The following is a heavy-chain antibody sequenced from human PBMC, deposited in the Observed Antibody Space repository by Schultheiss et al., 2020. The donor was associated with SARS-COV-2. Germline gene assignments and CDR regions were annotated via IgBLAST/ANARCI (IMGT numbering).Heavy chain of an antibody. CDR3: ARHSSGPDY. Sequence: SETLSLTCTVSGGSISSSSYYWGWIRQPPGKGLEWIGNIYHSGSTNYNPSLKSRVTMSVDTSKNQFSLKLSSVTAADTAVYYCARHSSGPDYWGQGTLVTVSS. CDR2: IYHSGST. D-gene: IGHD6-19*01. J-gene: IGHJ4*02. V-gene: IGHV4-39*07. CDR1: GGSISSSSYY.